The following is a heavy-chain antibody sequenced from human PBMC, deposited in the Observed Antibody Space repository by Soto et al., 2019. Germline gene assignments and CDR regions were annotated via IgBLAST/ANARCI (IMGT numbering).Heavy chain of an antibody. CDR3: ARDNGGSYDY. CDR2: IYYSGST. D-gene: IGHD1-26*01. J-gene: IGHJ4*02. Sequence: QVHLQESGPGLVKPSETLSLTCTVSGGSVSSGSYYWSWIRQPPGKGLEWIGDIYYSGSTNYNPSLKSRVTMSVDTSNNQFALKLSSVTAADTAVYYCARDNGGSYDYCGQGTLVTVSS. CDR1: GGSVSSGSYY. V-gene: IGHV4-61*01.